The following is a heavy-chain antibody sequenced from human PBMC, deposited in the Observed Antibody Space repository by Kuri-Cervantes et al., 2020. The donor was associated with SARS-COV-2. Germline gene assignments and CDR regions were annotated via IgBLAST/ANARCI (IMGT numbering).Heavy chain of an antibody. V-gene: IGHV4-4*07. CDR2: IYTSGST. D-gene: IGHD3-22*01. CDR1: GASISNFY. J-gene: IGHJ4*02. CDR3: ARAQDYYDSSGSITLFDY. Sequence: GSLRLSCSVSGASISNFYWSWIRQPTGKGLEWIGRIYTSGSTNYNPSLKSRVTMSVDTSKNQFSLKLSSVTAADTAVYYCARAQDYYDSSGSITLFDYWGQGTLVTVSS.